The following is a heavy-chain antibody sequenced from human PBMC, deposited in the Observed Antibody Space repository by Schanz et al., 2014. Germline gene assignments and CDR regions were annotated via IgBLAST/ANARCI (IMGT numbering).Heavy chain of an antibody. Sequence: EVQLVESGGGLVQPGGSLRLSCAASGLTFSNHAMSWVRQAPGKGLEWVAGISGSGGSTDYADSVKGRFIIPRDNSKNTLYLQMNSLRADDTAVYYCAKELYSGSHYGWFDPWGQGTLVTVSS. V-gene: IGHV3-23*04. CDR3: AKELYSGSHYGWFDP. D-gene: IGHD1-26*01. CDR2: ISGSGGST. J-gene: IGHJ5*02. CDR1: GLTFSNHA.